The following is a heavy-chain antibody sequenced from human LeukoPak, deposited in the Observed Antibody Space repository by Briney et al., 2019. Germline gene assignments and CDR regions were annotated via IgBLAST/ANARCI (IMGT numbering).Heavy chain of an antibody. J-gene: IGHJ4*02. CDR1: GGIFSSYA. D-gene: IGHD2-15*01. CDR3: ARIEDCSGGSCYNGY. CDR2: IIPILGIA. V-gene: IGHV1-69*04. Sequence: SVKVSCKASGGIFSSYAISWVRQAPGQGLEWMGRIIPILGIANYAQKFQGRVTITADKSTSTAYMELSSLRSEDTAVYYCARIEDCSGGSCYNGYWGQGTLVTASS.